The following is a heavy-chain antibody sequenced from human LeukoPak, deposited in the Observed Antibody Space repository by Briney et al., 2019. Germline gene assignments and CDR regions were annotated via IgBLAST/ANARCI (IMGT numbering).Heavy chain of an antibody. J-gene: IGHJ4*02. D-gene: IGHD3-16*02. CDR3: AKEQITFGGVIVNNFDY. CDR2: IRYDGSNK. V-gene: IGHV3-30*02. CDR1: GFTFSSYG. Sequence: GGSLRLSCAASGFTFSSYGMHWVRQAPGKGLEWVAFIRYDGSNKYYADSVKGRFTISRDNSKSTLYLQMNSLRAEDTAVYYCAKEQITFGGVIVNNFDYWGQGTLVTVSS.